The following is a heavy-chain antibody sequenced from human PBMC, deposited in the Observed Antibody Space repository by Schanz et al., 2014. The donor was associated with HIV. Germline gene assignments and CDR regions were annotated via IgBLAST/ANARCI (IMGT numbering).Heavy chain of an antibody. J-gene: IGHJ6*02. V-gene: IGHV3-30-3*01. CDR1: GFTFSSYA. CDR3: ARDVSHDSSGHYSDYYYGMDV. Sequence: QVQLVESGGGVVQPGRSLRLSCAASGFTFSSYAMHWVRQAPGKGLEGVAVISYDGSNKNYADSVKGRFTISRDNSKNTLHLQMNSLRAEDTAVYYCARDVSHDSSGHYSDYYYGMDVWGQGTTVTVSS. CDR2: ISYDGSNK. D-gene: IGHD3-22*01.